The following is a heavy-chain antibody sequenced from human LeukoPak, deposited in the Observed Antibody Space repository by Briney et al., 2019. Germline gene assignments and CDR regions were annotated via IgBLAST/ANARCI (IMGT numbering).Heavy chain of an antibody. D-gene: IGHD4-17*01. CDR1: GFTISSYD. V-gene: IGHV3-21*01. J-gene: IGHJ4*02. CDR2: ISSSSSYI. Sequence: GGSLTLSCAASGFTISSYDMSWVRQAPGKGLEWVSSISSSSSYIYYAASVKGRFTISRDNSKNTLYLQMNSLRVEDAAVYYCAPLLYGDYQFSFWGQGTLVSVSS. CDR3: APLLYGDYQFSF.